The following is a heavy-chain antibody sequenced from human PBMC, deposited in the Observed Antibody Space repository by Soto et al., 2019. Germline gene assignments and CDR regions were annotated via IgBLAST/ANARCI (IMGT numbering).Heavy chain of an antibody. J-gene: IGHJ6*02. CDR2: IDSGGDT. V-gene: IGHV3-53*01. CDR3: ARRVSPYYFYGIDV. D-gene: IGHD6-13*01. Sequence: EVQLVESGGGLIQPGGSLRLSCAASGFTISNNYMTWIRQAPGKGLEWVSLIDSGGDTYYADSVKGRFTLSRDSSKNTLYLQMSSLRAEVTAVYSCARRVSPYYFYGIDVWGQGTTVTVSS. CDR1: GFTISNNY.